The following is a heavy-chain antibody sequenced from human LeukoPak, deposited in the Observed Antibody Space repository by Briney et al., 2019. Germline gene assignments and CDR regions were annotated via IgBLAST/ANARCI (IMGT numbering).Heavy chain of an antibody. CDR1: GYTFTSYG. D-gene: IGHD7-27*01. V-gene: IGHV1-18*01. CDR3: ASPGDDSKYYYYYGMDV. CDR2: ISAYNGNT. Sequence: ASVKVSCKASGYTFTSYGISWVRQAPGQGLEWMGWISAYNGNTNYAQKLQGRVTMTTDTSTSTAYMELRSLRSDDTAVYYCASPGDDSKYYYYYGMDVWGQGTTVTVPS. J-gene: IGHJ6*02.